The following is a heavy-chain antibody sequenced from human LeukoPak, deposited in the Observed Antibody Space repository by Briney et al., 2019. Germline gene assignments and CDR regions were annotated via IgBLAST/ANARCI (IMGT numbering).Heavy chain of an antibody. Sequence: ASVKVSCKASGYTFTSYYIHWVRQAPGQGPEWMGCINPNSGGTDYAQKFQGRVTMTRDTSISTAYMELNRLRSDDTAVYYCARSGQLYYFDYWGQGTLVTVSS. CDR2: INPNSGGT. D-gene: IGHD2-15*01. CDR3: ARSGQLYYFDY. CDR1: GYTFTSYY. J-gene: IGHJ4*02. V-gene: IGHV1-2*02.